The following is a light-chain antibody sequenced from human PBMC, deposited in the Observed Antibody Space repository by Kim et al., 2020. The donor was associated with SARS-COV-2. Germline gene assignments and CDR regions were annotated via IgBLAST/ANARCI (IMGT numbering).Light chain of an antibody. Sequence: DIQMTQSPSXVSASVGDRVTXTCRASQGISSWLAWYXQXPGKSPKLLIXATSRLQSGVPSSFSGSGSGTDFTLPISSLQPXDFATDYXXXTNSXPYTFGLGXXLXX. CDR2: ATS. V-gene: IGKV1-12*01. CDR1: QGISSW. J-gene: IGKJ2*01. CDR3: XXTNSXPYT.